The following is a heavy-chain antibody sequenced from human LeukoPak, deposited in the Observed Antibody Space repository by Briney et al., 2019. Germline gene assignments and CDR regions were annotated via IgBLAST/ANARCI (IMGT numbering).Heavy chain of an antibody. Sequence: GGSLRLSCAASGFTFSTYDMTWVRQAPGKGLEWVSAISLSGGTTYYADSVKGRFTISRDNSKNTLYLQMNSLRAEDTAVYYCARCVDYWYFDLWGRGTLVTVSS. J-gene: IGHJ2*01. CDR3: ARCVDYWYFDL. V-gene: IGHV3-23*01. CDR2: ISLSGGTT. CDR1: GFTFSTYD. D-gene: IGHD2-8*01.